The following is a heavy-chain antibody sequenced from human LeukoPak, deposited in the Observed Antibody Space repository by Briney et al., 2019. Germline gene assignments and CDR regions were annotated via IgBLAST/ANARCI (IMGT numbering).Heavy chain of an antibody. CDR1: GFTFSSYS. V-gene: IGHV3-21*01. Sequence: GGSLRLSCAASGFTFSSYSMDWVRQAPGKGLEWVSSISSSSSYIYYADSVKGRFTISRDNAKNSLYLQMNSLRAEDTAVYYCARDVNDAFDIWGQGTMVTVSS. CDR3: ARDVNDAFDI. J-gene: IGHJ3*02. CDR2: ISSSSSYI.